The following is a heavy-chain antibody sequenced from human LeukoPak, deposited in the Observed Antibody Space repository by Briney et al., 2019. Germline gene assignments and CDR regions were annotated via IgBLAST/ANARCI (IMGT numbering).Heavy chain of an antibody. CDR1: GYSFTSYW. Sequence: GESLRISCKGSGYSFTSYWISWVRQMPGKGLEWMGRIDPSDSYTNFSPSFQGHVTISADKSISTASLQWISLKASDTAMYYCARGEMTTVTTRGIHYFDYWGQGTLVTVSS. D-gene: IGHD4-17*01. CDR2: IDPSDSYT. J-gene: IGHJ4*02. CDR3: ARGEMTTVTTRGIHYFDY. V-gene: IGHV5-10-1*01.